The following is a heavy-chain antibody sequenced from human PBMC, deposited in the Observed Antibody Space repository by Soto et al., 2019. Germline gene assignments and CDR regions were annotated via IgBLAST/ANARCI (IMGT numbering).Heavy chain of an antibody. CDR2: IKQDGSEK. Sequence: GGSLRLSCAASGFTFSSYWMSWVRQAPGKGLEWVANIKQDGSEKYYVDSVKGRFTISRDNAKNSLYLQMNSLRAEDTAVYYCARDPGLTYYGMDVWGQGTTVTVSS. D-gene: IGHD3-9*01. V-gene: IGHV3-7*01. J-gene: IGHJ6*02. CDR1: GFTFSSYW. CDR3: ARDPGLTYYGMDV.